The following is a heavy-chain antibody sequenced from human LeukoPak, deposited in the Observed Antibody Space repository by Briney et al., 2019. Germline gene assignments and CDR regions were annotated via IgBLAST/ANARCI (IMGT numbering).Heavy chain of an antibody. CDR1: GFTFSSYS. Sequence: GGSLRLSCAASGFTFSSYSMNWVRQAPGKGLEWVSYISSSSSTIYYADSVKGRFTISRDNAKNSLYLQMNSLRAEDTAVCYCARAFGWGNFDYWGQGTLVTVSS. CDR2: ISSSSSTI. CDR3: ARAFGWGNFDY. V-gene: IGHV3-48*01. D-gene: IGHD3-16*01. J-gene: IGHJ4*02.